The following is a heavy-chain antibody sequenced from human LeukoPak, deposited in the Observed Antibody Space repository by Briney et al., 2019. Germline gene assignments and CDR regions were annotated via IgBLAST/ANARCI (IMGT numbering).Heavy chain of an antibody. Sequence: SETLSLTCTVSGGSISSYYWSWILQPPGKGLEWIGYIYYSGSTNYNPSLKSRVTISVDTSKNQFSLKLSSVTAADTAVYYCARFYYGSGSYSYYFDYWGQGTLVTVSS. V-gene: IGHV4-59*01. D-gene: IGHD3-10*01. CDR2: IYYSGST. J-gene: IGHJ4*02. CDR1: GGSISSYY. CDR3: ARFYYGSGSYSYYFDY.